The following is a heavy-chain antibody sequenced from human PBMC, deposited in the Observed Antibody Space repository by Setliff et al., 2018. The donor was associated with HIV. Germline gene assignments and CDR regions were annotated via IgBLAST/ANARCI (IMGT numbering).Heavy chain of an antibody. V-gene: IGHV1-8*02. CDR1: GYTFTTYG. CDR2: MNPNSGNT. Sequence: ASVKVSCKPSGYTFTTYGLSWVRQAPGQGLEWMGWMNPNSGNTGYAQKFQGRVTMTRNTSIRTAYMELSSLRAEDTAVYYCAKEVWEMATGRYDYWGQGTLVTVSS. D-gene: IGHD1-26*01. CDR3: AKEVWEMATGRYDY. J-gene: IGHJ4*02.